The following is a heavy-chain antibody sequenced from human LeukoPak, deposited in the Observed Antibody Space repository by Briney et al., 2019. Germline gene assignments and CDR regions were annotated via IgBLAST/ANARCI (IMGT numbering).Heavy chain of an antibody. V-gene: IGHV1-2*02. CDR2: INPNSGGT. J-gene: IGHJ4*02. D-gene: IGHD5/OR15-5a*01. CDR3: ARGGLRTNFDY. Sequence: ASVKVSCKASGYTFTSYGISWVRQAPGQGLEWMGWINPNSGGTNYAQKFQGRVTMTRDTSISTAYMELSRLRSDDAAVYYCARGGLRTNFDYWGQGTLVTVSS. CDR1: GYTFTSYG.